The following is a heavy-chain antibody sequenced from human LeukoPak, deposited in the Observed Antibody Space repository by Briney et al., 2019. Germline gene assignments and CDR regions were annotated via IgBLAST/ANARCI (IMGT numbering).Heavy chain of an antibody. CDR3: ARAQIEVVPAAIHYYYYGMDV. CDR1: GGSFSGYY. V-gene: IGHV4-34*01. CDR2: INHSGST. J-gene: IGHJ6*02. Sequence: SETLSLTCAVYGGSFSGYYWSWIRQPPGKGLEWIGEINHSGSTNYNPSLKSRVTISVDTSKNQFSLKLSSVTAADTAVYYCARAQIEVVPAAIHYYYYGMDVWGQGTTVTVSS. D-gene: IGHD2-2*01.